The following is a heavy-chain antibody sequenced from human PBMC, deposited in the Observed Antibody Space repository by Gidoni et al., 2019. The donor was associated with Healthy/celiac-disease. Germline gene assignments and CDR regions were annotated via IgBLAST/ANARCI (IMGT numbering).Heavy chain of an antibody. V-gene: IGHV3-48*04. CDR1: GFTFSSYS. J-gene: IGHJ4*02. CDR3: ARGPGDLLWFGELLLEYFDY. CDR2: ISSSSSTI. Sequence: EVQLVESGGGLVQPGGSLRLSCAASGFTFSSYSMTWVRQAPGKGLEWVSYISSSSSTIYYADSVKGRFTISRDNAKNSLYLQMNSLRAEDTAVYYCARGPGDLLWFGELLLEYFDYWGQGTLVTVSS. D-gene: IGHD3-10*01.